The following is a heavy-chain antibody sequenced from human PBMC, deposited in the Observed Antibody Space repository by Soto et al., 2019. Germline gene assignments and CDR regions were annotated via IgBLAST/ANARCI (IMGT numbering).Heavy chain of an antibody. CDR1: GFSLSTSGVG. CDR2: IYWDDDK. J-gene: IGHJ5*02. D-gene: IGHD6-6*01. V-gene: IGHV2-5*02. CDR3: AHTLSSSSYLDWFDP. Sequence: QITLKESGPTLVKPTQTLTLTCTFSGFSLSTSGVGVGWIRQPPGTALEWLALIYWDDDKRYSPSLKSRLTITKDTSKNQVVLTMTNMDPVDTATYYCAHTLSSSSYLDWFDPWGQGTLVTVSS.